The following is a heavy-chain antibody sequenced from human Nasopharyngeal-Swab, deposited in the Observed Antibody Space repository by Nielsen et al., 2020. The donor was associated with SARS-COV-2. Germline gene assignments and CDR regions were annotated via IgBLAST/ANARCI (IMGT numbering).Heavy chain of an antibody. Sequence: GESLKISCAASGFTFSDYYMSWIRQAPGKGLEWVSYISSSGSTIYYADSVKGRFTISRDNAKNSLYLQMNSLRAEDTAVYYRATSDIAAAADYWGQGTLVTVSS. CDR1: GFTFSDYY. CDR2: ISSSGSTI. V-gene: IGHV3-11*04. J-gene: IGHJ4*02. CDR3: ATSDIAAAADY. D-gene: IGHD6-13*01.